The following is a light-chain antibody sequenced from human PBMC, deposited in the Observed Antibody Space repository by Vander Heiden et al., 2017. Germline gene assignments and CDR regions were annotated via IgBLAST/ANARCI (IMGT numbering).Light chain of an antibody. V-gene: IGKV1-39*01. CDR3: QQCDSTPLT. CDR2: AAS. CDR1: QSISSY. Sequence: DIQMTQSPSSLSASVGDRVTITCRASQSISSYLNWYQQKPGKAPKLLIYAASSLQSGVPSTFSGSGSGTDFTLTISSLQPEDFATYYCQQCDSTPLTFGGGTKVEIK. J-gene: IGKJ4*01.